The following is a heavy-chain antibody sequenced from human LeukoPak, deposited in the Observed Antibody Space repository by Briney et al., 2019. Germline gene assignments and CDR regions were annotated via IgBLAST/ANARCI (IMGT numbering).Heavy chain of an antibody. J-gene: IGHJ6*02. CDR3: ARRPYSSSWYGMDV. CDR1: SGSISSYY. V-gene: IGHV4-59*08. D-gene: IGHD6-13*01. Sequence: SETLSLTCTVSSGSISSYYWSWIRQPPGKGLEWIGYIYYSGSTNYNPSLKSRVTISVDTSKNQFSLKLSSVTAADTAVYYCARRPYSSSWYGMDVWAKGPRSPSP. CDR2: IYYSGST.